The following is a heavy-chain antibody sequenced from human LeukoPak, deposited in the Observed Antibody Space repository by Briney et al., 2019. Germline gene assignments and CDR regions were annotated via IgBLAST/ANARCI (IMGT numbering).Heavy chain of an antibody. D-gene: IGHD6-13*01. J-gene: IGHJ4*02. Sequence: GGSLRLSCAASGFTFSSYWMTWVRQAPGKGLDWVANINQDGSEKYYVDSAKGRFTISRDNAKNSLYLQMNSLRAEDTAVYYCARDGLPAAGDYWGQGTLVTVSS. CDR3: ARDGLPAAGDY. CDR1: GFTFSSYW. V-gene: IGHV3-7*01. CDR2: INQDGSEK.